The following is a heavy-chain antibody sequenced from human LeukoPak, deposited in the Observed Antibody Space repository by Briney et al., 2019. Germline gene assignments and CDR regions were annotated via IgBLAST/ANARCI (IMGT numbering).Heavy chain of an antibody. CDR1: GFTFSSYS. J-gene: IGHJ6*03. D-gene: IGHD3-22*01. V-gene: IGHV3-23*01. Sequence: GGSLRLSCAASGFTFSSYSMNWVRQAPGKGLEWVSAISGSGGSTYYADSVKGRFTISRDNSKNTLYLQMNSLRAEDTAVYYCAKRARDYYDSSGFSAYYYYMDVWGKGTTVTVSS. CDR2: ISGSGGST. CDR3: AKRARDYYDSSGFSAYYYYMDV.